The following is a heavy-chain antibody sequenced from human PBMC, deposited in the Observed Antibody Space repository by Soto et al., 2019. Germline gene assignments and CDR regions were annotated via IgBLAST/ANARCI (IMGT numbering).Heavy chain of an antibody. CDR2: INIDGITT. Sequence: EVQLVESGGGLVQPGWSLRLSCAASGFTFSNYCMHWVRRAPGKGLVWVSRINIDGITTTYADSVKGRFSISRDNAKNTLYRQMNSLGADDTAVSYCAREREYHLLYNWFDPWGQGTLVTVSS. D-gene: IGHD2-2*01. CDR3: AREREYHLLYNWFDP. V-gene: IGHV3-74*01. J-gene: IGHJ5*02. CDR1: GFTFSNYC.